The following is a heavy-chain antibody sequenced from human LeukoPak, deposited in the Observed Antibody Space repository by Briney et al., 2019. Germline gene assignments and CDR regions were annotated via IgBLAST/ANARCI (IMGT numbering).Heavy chain of an antibody. CDR2: ISAYNGNT. CDR3: ARGGLSGSYYDYFHH. CDR1: GYTFTSYG. V-gene: IGHV1-18*01. D-gene: IGHD1-26*01. J-gene: IGHJ1*01. Sequence: ASVKVSCKASGYTFTSYGISWVRQAAGQELEWMGWISAYNGNTNYAQKLQGRVTMTTDTSTSTAYMELSRLRSDDTAVFYCARGGLSGSYYDYFHHWGSGNLVTVSS.